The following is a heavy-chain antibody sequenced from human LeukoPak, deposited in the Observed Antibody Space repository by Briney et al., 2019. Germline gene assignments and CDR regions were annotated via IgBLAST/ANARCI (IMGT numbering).Heavy chain of an antibody. CDR1: GFMFSGYG. D-gene: IGHD3-10*01. CDR3: AKYYGSDGSGTYYFDY. Sequence: GGSLRLSCAASGFMFSGYGMNWVRQAPGKGMEWVAGISGSGIDADYADSVKGRFTISRDNSKNTLYLQMNSLRAEDTAVCYCAKYYGSDGSGTYYFDYWGQGTLVTVSS. V-gene: IGHV3-23*01. CDR2: ISGSGIDA. J-gene: IGHJ4*02.